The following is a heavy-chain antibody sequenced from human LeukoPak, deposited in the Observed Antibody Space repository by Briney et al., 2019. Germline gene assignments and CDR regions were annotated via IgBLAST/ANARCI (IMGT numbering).Heavy chain of an antibody. V-gene: IGHV3-23*01. Sequence: GGSLRLSCAASGFTFNNYVMSWVRQAPGKGLEWVSGISGSGDSTYYADSVKGRFTISRDNSKNTLSLQMNSLRAEDTAVYYCAKDFKSSSGYGSGAFDIWGQGTMVTVSS. CDR3: AKDFKSSSGYGSGAFDI. J-gene: IGHJ3*02. CDR1: GFTFNNYV. CDR2: ISGSGDST. D-gene: IGHD3-22*01.